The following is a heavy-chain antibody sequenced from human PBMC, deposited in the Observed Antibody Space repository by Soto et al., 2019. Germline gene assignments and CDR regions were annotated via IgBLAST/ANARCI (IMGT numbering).Heavy chain of an antibody. Sequence: LSCAASGFTFGSYWMSWIRQSPEKGLEWIGEITNSGSTYYNPSLKSRVTISGDTSKNQFSLEVRSVTAADKAVYFCARGRTAIVTTWFDSWGQGTLLTVSS. CDR2: ITNSGST. CDR1: GFTFGSYW. D-gene: IGHD1-1*01. J-gene: IGHJ5*01. CDR3: ARGRTAIVTTWFDS. V-gene: IGHV4-34*01.